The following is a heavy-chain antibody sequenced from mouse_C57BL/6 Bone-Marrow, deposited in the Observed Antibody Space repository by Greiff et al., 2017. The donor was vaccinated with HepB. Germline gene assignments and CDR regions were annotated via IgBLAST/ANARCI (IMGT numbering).Heavy chain of an antibody. V-gene: IGHV1-4*01. CDR2: INPSSGYT. Sequence: QVQLQQSGAELARPGASVKMSCKASGYTFTSYTMPWVKQRPGQGLEWIGYINPSSGYTKYNQKFKDKATLTADKSSSTAYMQLSSLTSEDSAVYYCAKLPGTGFAYWGQGTLVTVSA. D-gene: IGHD3-3*01. J-gene: IGHJ3*01. CDR1: GYTFTSYT. CDR3: AKLPGTGFAY.